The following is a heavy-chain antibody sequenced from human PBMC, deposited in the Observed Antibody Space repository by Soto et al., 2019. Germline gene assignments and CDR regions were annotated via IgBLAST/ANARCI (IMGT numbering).Heavy chain of an antibody. J-gene: IGHJ4*02. CDR3: VRRVSGNYDY. CDR1: GFTFSSYD. CDR2: ISSNGVTT. Sequence: EVQLAESGGGMVQPGGSLRLSCVASGFTFSSYDMHWVRQAPGKGLEYVSSISSNGVTTYYGNSVKGRFTISRDNSKNTLYLQMGSRRAEDMAVYYCVRRVSGNYDYWGQGTLVTVSS. D-gene: IGHD1-7*01. V-gene: IGHV3-64*01.